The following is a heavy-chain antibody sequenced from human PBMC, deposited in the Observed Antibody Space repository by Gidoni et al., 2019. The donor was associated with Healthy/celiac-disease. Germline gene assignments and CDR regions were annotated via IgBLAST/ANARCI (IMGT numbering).Heavy chain of an antibody. D-gene: IGHD3-22*01. J-gene: IGHJ5*02. CDR1: GYSFTSYW. CDR2: IYPGDSDT. CDR3: ARMRDPIPGDSSGYYSSLNWFDP. Sequence: EVQLVQSGAEVKKPGESLKISCKGSGYSFTSYWIGWVRQMPGKGLEWMGIIYPGDSDTRYSPSFQGQVTISADKSISTAYLQWSSLKASDTAMYYCARMRDPIPGDSSGYYSSLNWFDPWGQGTLVTVSS. V-gene: IGHV5-51*01.